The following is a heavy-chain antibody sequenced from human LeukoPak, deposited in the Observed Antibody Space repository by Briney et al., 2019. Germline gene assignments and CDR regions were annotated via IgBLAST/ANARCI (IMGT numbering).Heavy chain of an antibody. CDR1: GFTFSNYE. V-gene: IGHV3-33*08. J-gene: IGHJ3*02. CDR3: ARDDALGDNALDI. D-gene: IGHD3-16*01. CDR2: ILNDGSQE. Sequence: GGSLRLSCAASGFTFSNYEMNWVRQAPGKGLEWVAVILNDGSQEKYADSVKGRFTISRDNSKNTLFLQMNSLRAEDTAVYYCARDDALGDNALDIWGQGTMVTGSS.